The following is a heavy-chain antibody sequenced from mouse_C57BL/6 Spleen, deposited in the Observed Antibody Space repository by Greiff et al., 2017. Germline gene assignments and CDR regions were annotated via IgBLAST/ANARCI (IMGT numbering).Heavy chain of an antibody. Sequence: LQQPGTELVKPGASVKLSCKASGYTFTSYWMHWVKQRPGQGLEWIGNINPSNGGTNYNEKFKSKATLTVDKSSSTAYMQLSSLTSEDSAVYYCARGVYYYGSRGYAMDYWGQGTSVTVSS. V-gene: IGHV1-53*01. J-gene: IGHJ4*01. CDR2: INPSNGGT. CDR1: GYTFTSYW. CDR3: ARGVYYYGSRGYAMDY. D-gene: IGHD1-1*01.